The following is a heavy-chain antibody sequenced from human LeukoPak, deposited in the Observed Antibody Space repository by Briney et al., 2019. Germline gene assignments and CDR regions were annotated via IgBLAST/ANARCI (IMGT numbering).Heavy chain of an antibody. CDR1: GYTLTELS. CDR2: FDPEDGET. D-gene: IGHD3-16*01. V-gene: IGHV1-24*01. Sequence: GASVKVSCKVSGYTLTELSMHWVRQAPGKGLEWMGGFDPEDGETIYAQKFQGRVTMTEDTSTDTAYMELSSLRSEDTAVYYCATDGSSSFGGDWFDPWGQGTPVTASS. J-gene: IGHJ5*02. CDR3: ATDGSSSFGGDWFDP.